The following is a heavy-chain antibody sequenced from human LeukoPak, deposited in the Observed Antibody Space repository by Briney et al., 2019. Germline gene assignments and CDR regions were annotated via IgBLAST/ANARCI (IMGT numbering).Heavy chain of an antibody. D-gene: IGHD3-22*01. V-gene: IGHV3-30*04. CDR2: ISYDGNSK. Sequence: GKSLRLSCAAPGFTFSSHSMHWVRQAPGKGLEWVAVISYDGNSKYYADSANSVKGRFTISRDNAKNSLYLQMNSLRADDTAVYYCARLILVVIHEADGNFDYWGQGTLVTVSS. J-gene: IGHJ4*02. CDR1: GFTFSSHS. CDR3: ARLILVVIHEADGNFDY.